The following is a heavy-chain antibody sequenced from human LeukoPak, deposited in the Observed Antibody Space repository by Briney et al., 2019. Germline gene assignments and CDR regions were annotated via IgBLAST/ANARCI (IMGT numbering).Heavy chain of an antibody. J-gene: IGHJ5*02. CDR2: INHSGST. V-gene: IGHV4-34*01. CDR1: GGSFSGYY. D-gene: IGHD3-10*01. CDR3: ARHFPYYYGSGSPIQFDP. Sequence: SETLSLTCAVYGGSFSGYYWSWIRQPPGKGLEWIGEINHSGSTNYNPSLKSRVTISVDTSKNQFSLKLSSVTAADTAVYYCARHFPYYYGSGSPIQFDPWGQGTLVTVSS.